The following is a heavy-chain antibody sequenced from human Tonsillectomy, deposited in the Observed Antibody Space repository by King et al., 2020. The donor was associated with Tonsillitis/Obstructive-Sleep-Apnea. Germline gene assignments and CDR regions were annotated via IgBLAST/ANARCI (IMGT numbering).Heavy chain of an antibody. D-gene: IGHD6-19*01. Sequence: QLQESGPGLVKPSGTLSVTCTVSGGSISTSSYYWAWIRQPSGKGLECIGSIYYSGSTYYTSSLQNRATISVDTSKNQFSLKLTSVTAADTGVYFCARQVSSGWFGLTTFDMGGQGTLVTVSS. CDR3: ARQVSSGWFGLTTFDM. CDR1: GGSISTSSYY. J-gene: IGHJ3*02. CDR2: IYYSGST. V-gene: IGHV4-39*01.